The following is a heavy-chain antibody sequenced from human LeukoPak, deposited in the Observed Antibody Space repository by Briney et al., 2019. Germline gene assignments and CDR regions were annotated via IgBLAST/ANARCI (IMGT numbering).Heavy chain of an antibody. J-gene: IGHJ6*03. D-gene: IGHD6-13*01. CDR1: GYTFTGYY. CDR2: INPNSGGT. Sequence: GASVKVSCKASGYTFTGYYMHWVRQAPGQGLEWMGWINPNSGGTNYAQKFQGRVTMTRDTSISTAYMELSRLRSDDTALYYCARVQLVPYYYYYYYMDVWGKGTTVTVSS. CDR3: ARVQLVPYYYYYYYMDV. V-gene: IGHV1-2*02.